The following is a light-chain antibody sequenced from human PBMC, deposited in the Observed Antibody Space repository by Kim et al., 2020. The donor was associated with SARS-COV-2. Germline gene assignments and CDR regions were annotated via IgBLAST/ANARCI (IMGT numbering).Light chain of an antibody. J-gene: IGKJ1*01. V-gene: IGKV1-27*01. CDR2: AAS. Sequence: ASVGDRVTITCRASQGISNDLAWYQQKPGKVPKLLIFAASASQSGVPSRFSGSGSGTDFTLTISSLQPEDVATYYCQKYNGAPWTFGQGTKVDIK. CDR3: QKYNGAPWT. CDR1: QGISND.